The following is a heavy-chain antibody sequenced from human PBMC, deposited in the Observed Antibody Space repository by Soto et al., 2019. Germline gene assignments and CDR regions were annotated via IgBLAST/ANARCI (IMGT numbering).Heavy chain of an antibody. Sequence: PSETLSLTCTVSGDSISSYYWSWIRQPPGKGLEWIGYIYYSGSTNYNPSLKSRVTISVDKSKNQFSLKLSSVTAADTAVYYCASRIAAAGWNWFDPWGQGTLVTVSS. CDR3: ASRIAAAGWNWFDP. CDR1: GDSISSYY. J-gene: IGHJ5*02. D-gene: IGHD6-13*01. CDR2: IYYSGST. V-gene: IGHV4-59*12.